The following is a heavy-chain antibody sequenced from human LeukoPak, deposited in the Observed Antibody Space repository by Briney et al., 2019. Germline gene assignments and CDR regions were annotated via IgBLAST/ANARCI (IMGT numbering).Heavy chain of an antibody. CDR3: ARKTGTTLFIDY. Sequence: PSETLSLTCTVSGYSISSGYYWGWIRQPPGKGLEWVGSIYHSGSTYYNPSLKSRVTISVDTSKNRFSLKLSSVTAADTAVYYCARKTGTTLFIDYWGQGTLVTVSS. V-gene: IGHV4-38-2*02. CDR1: GYSISSGYY. J-gene: IGHJ4*02. D-gene: IGHD1-7*01. CDR2: IYHSGST.